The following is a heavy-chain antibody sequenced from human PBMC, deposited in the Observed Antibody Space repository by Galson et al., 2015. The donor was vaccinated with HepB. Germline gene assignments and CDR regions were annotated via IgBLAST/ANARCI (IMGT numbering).Heavy chain of an antibody. D-gene: IGHD3-22*01. CDR1: GFTFSGSG. J-gene: IGHJ2*01. Sequence: SLRLSCAASGFTFSGSGIHWVRQASGKGLEWVGRIRSKANSYATASAASVKGRFTISRDDSKNTAYLQMNSLKTEDTAVYYCTSLLTYYYDSSGSTPYWYFDLWGRGTLVTVSS. V-gene: IGHV3-73*01. CDR3: TSLLTYYYDSSGSTPYWYFDL. CDR2: IRSKANSYAT.